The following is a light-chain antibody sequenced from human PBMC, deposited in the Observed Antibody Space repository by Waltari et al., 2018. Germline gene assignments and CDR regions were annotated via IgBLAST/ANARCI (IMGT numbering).Light chain of an antibody. CDR2: ETS. Sequence: EIVLTQSPDTLSLSPGERATLSCTVSQSVSSYLAWYQQKPGQAPRLLIYETSNRATGIPERFSGSGSGADFTLTISRLEPEDFAVYYCQKSRRWAFTFGHGTRVDIK. J-gene: IGKJ3*01. CDR1: QSVSSY. CDR3: QKSRRWAFT. V-gene: IGKV3D-20*02.